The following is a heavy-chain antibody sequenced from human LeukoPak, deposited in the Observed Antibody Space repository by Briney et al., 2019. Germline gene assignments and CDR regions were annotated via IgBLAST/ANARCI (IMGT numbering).Heavy chain of an antibody. CDR3: AIIYSYGYGLAFDI. CDR2: INAGNGNT. CDR1: GYTFTSYD. J-gene: IGHJ3*02. V-gene: IGHV1-3*03. Sequence: ASVKVSCKASGYTFTSYDINWVRQATGQGLEWMGWINAGNGNTKYSQEFQGRVTITRDTSASTAYMELSSLRSEDMAVYYCAIIYSYGYGLAFDIWGQGTMVTVSS. D-gene: IGHD5-18*01.